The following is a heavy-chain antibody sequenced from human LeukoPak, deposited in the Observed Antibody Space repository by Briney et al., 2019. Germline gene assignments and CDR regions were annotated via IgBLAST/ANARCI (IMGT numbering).Heavy chain of an antibody. Sequence: GGSLRLSCAAAEFTFSNYWMSWVRQAPGKGLEWVAVISYDGSNKYYADSVKGRFTISRDNSKNTLYLQMNSLRAEDTAVYYCAKSPGGYGPYYFDYWGQGTLVTVSS. J-gene: IGHJ4*02. CDR1: EFTFSNYW. D-gene: IGHD5-18*01. CDR2: ISYDGSNK. V-gene: IGHV3-30*18. CDR3: AKSPGGYGPYYFDY.